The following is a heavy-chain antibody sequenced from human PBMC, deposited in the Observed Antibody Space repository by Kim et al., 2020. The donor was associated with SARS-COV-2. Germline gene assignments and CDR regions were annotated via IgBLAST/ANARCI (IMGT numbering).Heavy chain of an antibody. Sequence: SETLSLTCTVSGGSISSYYWSWIRQPAGKGLEWIGRIYTSGSTNYNPSLKSRVTMSVDTSKNQFSLKLSSVTAADTAVYYCAREQLNYDFWSGYYGNYYGMDVWGQGTTVTVSS. J-gene: IGHJ6*02. CDR1: GGSISSYY. CDR2: IYTSGST. D-gene: IGHD3-3*01. V-gene: IGHV4-4*07. CDR3: AREQLNYDFWSGYYGNYYGMDV.